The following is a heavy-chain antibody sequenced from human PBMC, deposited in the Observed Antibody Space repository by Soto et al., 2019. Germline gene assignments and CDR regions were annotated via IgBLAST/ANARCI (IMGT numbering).Heavy chain of an antibody. CDR1: GFTFSSYS. D-gene: IGHD2-15*01. Sequence: GGSLRLSCAASGFTFSSYSMNWVRQAPGKGLEWVSSISSSSSYIYYADSVKGRFTISRDNAKNSLYLQMNSLRAGDTAVYYCARVRGYCSGGSCPGGFYYWGQGTLVTVSS. CDR2: ISSSSSYI. J-gene: IGHJ4*02. CDR3: ARVRGYCSGGSCPGGFYY. V-gene: IGHV3-21*01.